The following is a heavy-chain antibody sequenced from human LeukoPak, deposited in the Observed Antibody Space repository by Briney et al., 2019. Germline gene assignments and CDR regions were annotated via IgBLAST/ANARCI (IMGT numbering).Heavy chain of an antibody. Sequence: PGGSLRLSCAASGFTFDDYTMHWVRQAPGKGLEWVSLISWDGGSTYYADSVKGRFTISRDNSKNSLYLQMNSLRTEDTALYYCAKDIEDGLYSGVDYWGQGTLVTVSS. CDR3: AKDIEDGLYSGVDY. CDR2: ISWDGGST. CDR1: GFTFDDYT. J-gene: IGHJ4*02. V-gene: IGHV3-43*01. D-gene: IGHD4-4*01.